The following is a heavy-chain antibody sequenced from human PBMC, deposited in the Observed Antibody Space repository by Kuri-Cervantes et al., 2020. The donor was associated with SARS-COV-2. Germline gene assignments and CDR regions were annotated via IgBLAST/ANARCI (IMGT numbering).Heavy chain of an antibody. V-gene: IGHV2-5*01. CDR3: AHSGGPGFGGYFDL. Sequence: SGPTLVKPTQTLTLTCTFSGFSLSTSGVGVGWIRQPPGKALEWLALIYWNDDKRYSPSLKSRLTITKDTSKNQVALTMTNMDPVDTATYYCAHSGGPGFGGYFDLWGRGTLVTVSS. J-gene: IGHJ2*01. CDR1: GFSLSTSGVG. D-gene: IGHD3-16*01. CDR2: IYWNDDK.